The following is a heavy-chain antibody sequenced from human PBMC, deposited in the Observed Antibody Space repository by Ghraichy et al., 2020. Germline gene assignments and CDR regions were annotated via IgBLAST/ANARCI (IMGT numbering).Heavy chain of an antibody. CDR3: ASTGFWSGYQAQTDYYYGMDV. D-gene: IGHD3-3*01. CDR2: IIPIFGTA. CDR1: GAPFCSSA. J-gene: IGHJ6*02. V-gene: IGHV1-69*13. Sequence: SVKVSCKASGAPFCSSAISCVRQAPVQGLEWMGGIIPIFGTANYAQKFQGRVTITADESTSTAYMELSSLRSEDTAVYYCASTGFWSGYQAQTDYYYGMDVWGQGTTVTVSS.